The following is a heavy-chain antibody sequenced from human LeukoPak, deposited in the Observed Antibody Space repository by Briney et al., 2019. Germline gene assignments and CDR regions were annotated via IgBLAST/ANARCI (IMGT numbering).Heavy chain of an antibody. Sequence: GGSLRLSCAASGFTFSLYWMSWVRQAPGKGLEWVAHIKQDGSEKYYVDSVKGRFTISRDNAKNSLYLQMNSLRAEDTAVYYCKRDRAPMTTPLVQYYYYMDVWGKGTTVTVSS. V-gene: IGHV3-7*01. J-gene: IGHJ6*03. D-gene: IGHD4-17*01. CDR1: GFTFSLYW. CDR3: KRDRAPMTTPLVQYYYYMDV. CDR2: IKQDGSEK.